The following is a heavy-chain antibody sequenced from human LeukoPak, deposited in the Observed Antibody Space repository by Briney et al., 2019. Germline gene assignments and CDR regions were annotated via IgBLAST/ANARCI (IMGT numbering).Heavy chain of an antibody. D-gene: IGHD3-10*01. V-gene: IGHV3-11*01. Sequence: GGSLRLSCAASGFTFSDYYMSWIRQAPGKGLEWVSYISSSGSTIYYADSVKGRFTISRDNAKNSLYLQMNSMRAEDTAVYYCARDVTVRGVISPYYYGMDVWGHGTTVTVSS. J-gene: IGHJ6*02. CDR1: GFTFSDYY. CDR2: ISSSGSTI. CDR3: ARDVTVRGVISPYYYGMDV.